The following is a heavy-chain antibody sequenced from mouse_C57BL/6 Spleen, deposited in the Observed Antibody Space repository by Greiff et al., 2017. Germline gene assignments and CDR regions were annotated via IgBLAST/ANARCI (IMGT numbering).Heavy chain of an antibody. CDR3: ARTVGSSSYFDY. Sequence: EVKLMESGAELVKPGASVKLSCTASGFNIKDYYMHWVKQRTEQGLEWIGRIDPEDGETKYAPKFQGKATIIADTSSNTAYLQLSSLTSEDTAVYYCARTVGSSSYFDYWGQGTTLTVSS. CDR1: GFNIKDYY. V-gene: IGHV14-2*01. CDR2: IDPEDGET. D-gene: IGHD1-1*01. J-gene: IGHJ2*01.